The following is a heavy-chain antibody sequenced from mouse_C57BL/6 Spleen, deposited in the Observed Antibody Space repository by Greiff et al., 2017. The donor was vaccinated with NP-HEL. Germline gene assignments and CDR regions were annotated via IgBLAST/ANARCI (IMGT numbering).Heavy chain of an antibody. CDR2: ISYDGSN. J-gene: IGHJ4*01. CDR3: ARVDSNYAMDY. CDR1: GYSITSGYY. V-gene: IGHV3-6*01. Sequence: EVKLQESGPGLVKPSQSLSLTCSVTGYSITSGYYWNWIRQFPGSKLEWMGYISYDGSNNYNPSLKNRISITRDTSKNQFFLKLNSVTTEDTATYYCARVDSNYAMDYWGQGTSVTVSS. D-gene: IGHD2-5*01.